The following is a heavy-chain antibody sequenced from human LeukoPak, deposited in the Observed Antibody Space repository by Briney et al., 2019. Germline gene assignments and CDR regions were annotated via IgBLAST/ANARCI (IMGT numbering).Heavy chain of an antibody. CDR2: IIPMFGTP. J-gene: IGHJ3*01. D-gene: IGHD3-9*01. V-gene: IGHV1-69*01. CDR3: ARQGCTNNLGGYFGDKDDCFDL. Sequence: GSSVKVSCKASGGTFSSYIITWVRQAPGQGLEWMGRIIPMFGTPNYAQKFQDRVTITADESARTAYMELSSLRFEDTAVYYCARQGCTNNLGGYFGDKDDCFDLWGQGTMVTVSS. CDR1: GGTFSSYI.